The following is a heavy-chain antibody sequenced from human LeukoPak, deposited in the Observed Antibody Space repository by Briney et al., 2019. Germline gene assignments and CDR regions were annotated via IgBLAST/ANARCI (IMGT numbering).Heavy chain of an antibody. CDR2: TYYRSKWYN. D-gene: IGHD6-13*01. Sequence: SQTLSLTCAISGDSVSSNSAAWNWIRQSPSRGLEWLGRTYYRSKWYNDYAVSVKSRITINPDTSKNQFSLQLNSVTPEDTAVYYCARDYAAAASYYYYGKDVWGKGTTVTVSS. CDR1: GDSVSSNSAA. J-gene: IGHJ6*04. V-gene: IGHV6-1*01. CDR3: ARDYAAAASYYYYGKDV.